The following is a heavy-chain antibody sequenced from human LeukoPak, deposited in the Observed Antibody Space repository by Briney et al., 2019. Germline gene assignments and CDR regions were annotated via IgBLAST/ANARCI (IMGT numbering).Heavy chain of an antibody. J-gene: IGHJ4*02. V-gene: IGHV4-59*01. CDR1: GGSISSYY. Sequence: PSETLSLTCTVSGGSISSYYWSWIRQPPGKGLEWIGYTYYSGSTNYNPSLKSRVTISVDTSKNQFSLKLSSVTAADTAVYYCARSAAAVPVDYWGQGTLVTVSS. D-gene: IGHD6-13*01. CDR2: TYYSGST. CDR3: ARSAAAVPVDY.